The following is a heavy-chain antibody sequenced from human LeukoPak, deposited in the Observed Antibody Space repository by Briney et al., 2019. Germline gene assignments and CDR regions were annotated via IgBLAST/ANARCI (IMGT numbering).Heavy chain of an antibody. J-gene: IGHJ6*03. D-gene: IGHD4-11*01. CDR2: IYYSGST. CDR3: ARGRVSSSVYYSTYYYYFYMDV. CDR1: GGSITYYH. V-gene: IGHV4-59*01. Sequence: NPSETLSLTCTVSGGSITYYHWSWIRQPPGKGLEWIGYIYYSGSTKYKSSLKSRVTISVDTSKNQFSLKLSSATATDTAVYFCARGRVSSSVYYSTYYYYFYMDVWGKGTTVTVSS.